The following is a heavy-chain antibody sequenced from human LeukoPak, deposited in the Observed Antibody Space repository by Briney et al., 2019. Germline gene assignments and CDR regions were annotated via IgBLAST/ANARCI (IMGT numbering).Heavy chain of an antibody. CDR2: ISSSSSYI. D-gene: IGHD4-17*01. Sequence: GGSLRLSCAASGFTFSSYSMNWVRQAPGKGLEWVSSISSSSSYIYYADSVKGRFTISRDNAKNSLYLQMNSLRAEDTAVYYCAGHGDYEGYFDYWGQGTLVTVSS. CDR1: GFTFSSYS. V-gene: IGHV3-21*04. CDR3: AGHGDYEGYFDY. J-gene: IGHJ4*02.